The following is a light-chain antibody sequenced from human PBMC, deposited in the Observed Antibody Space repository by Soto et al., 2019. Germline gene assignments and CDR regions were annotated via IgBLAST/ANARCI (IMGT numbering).Light chain of an antibody. CDR1: SSDVGDYNY. CDR2: EVS. V-gene: IGLV2-8*01. J-gene: IGLJ2*01. Sequence: QSVLTPPPSASGSLGQSVTIPCTGTSSDVGDYNYVSWYQQHPGKVPKLMIYEVSKRPSGVPDRFSGSKSGNTASLTVSGLQDEDEADYYCSSFAGSPVVFGGGTKLTVL. CDR3: SSFAGSPVV.